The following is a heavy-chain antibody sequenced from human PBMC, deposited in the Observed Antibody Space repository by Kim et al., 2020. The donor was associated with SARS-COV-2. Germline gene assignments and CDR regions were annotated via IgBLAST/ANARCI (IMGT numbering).Heavy chain of an antibody. CDR1: GFTFSNAW. D-gene: IGHD3-10*01. J-gene: IGHJ6*02. CDR3: TTGEVGTMVRGGYYYYYCMDV. Sequence: GGSLRLSCAASGFTFSNAWMSWVRQAPGKGLEWVGRIKSKTDGGATDYAAPVKGRFTISRDDSNTTLYLQMNSLKTEDTAGYYCTTGEVGTMVRGGYYYYYCMDVWGQGTTVTVSS. CDR2: IKSKTDGGAT. V-gene: IGHV3-15*01.